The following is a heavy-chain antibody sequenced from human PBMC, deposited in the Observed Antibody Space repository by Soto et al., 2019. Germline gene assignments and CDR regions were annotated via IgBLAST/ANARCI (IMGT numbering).Heavy chain of an antibody. CDR2: VSGQNDNI. J-gene: IGHJ4*02. Sequence: GASVKVSCKASGYTFTYYGMTWVRQAPGQGLEWMGWVSGQNDNIYYAHKFQDRVTMTTDVSTSTAYMTLRNLTSDDTAIYYCARDASPTPTETPMDYWGQGTLVTVSS. D-gene: IGHD4-17*01. CDR3: ARDASPTPTETPMDY. CDR1: GYTFTYYG. V-gene: IGHV1-18*01.